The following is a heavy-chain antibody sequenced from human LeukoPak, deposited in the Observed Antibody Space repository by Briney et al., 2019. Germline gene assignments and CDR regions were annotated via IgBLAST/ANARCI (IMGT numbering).Heavy chain of an antibody. Sequence: GGSLRLSCAASRFTFSSYAMSWVRQAPGKGLEWVSTVSGSGGTTYYADSVKGRFTISRDNSKNTVYLQMNSLRAEDMAVYYCAKASYYDSSGYPGYWGQGTLVTVSS. CDR3: AKASYYDSSGYPGY. CDR2: VSGSGGTT. J-gene: IGHJ4*02. D-gene: IGHD3-22*01. CDR1: RFTFSSYA. V-gene: IGHV3-23*01.